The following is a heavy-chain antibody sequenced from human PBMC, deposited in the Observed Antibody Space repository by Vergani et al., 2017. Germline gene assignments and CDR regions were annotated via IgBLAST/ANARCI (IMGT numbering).Heavy chain of an antibody. J-gene: IGHJ3*02. CDR1: GFTFSSYS. CDR2: ISSSSSTI. Sequence: EVQLVESGGGLVQPAGSLRLSCAASGFTFSSYSMNWVRQAPGKGLEWVSYISSSSSTIYYADSVKGRFTISRDNAKNSLYLQMNSLRAEDTAVYYCARDWSIAAAGSSFDIWGQGTMVTVSS. CDR3: ARDWSIAAAGSSFDI. D-gene: IGHD6-13*01. V-gene: IGHV3-48*01.